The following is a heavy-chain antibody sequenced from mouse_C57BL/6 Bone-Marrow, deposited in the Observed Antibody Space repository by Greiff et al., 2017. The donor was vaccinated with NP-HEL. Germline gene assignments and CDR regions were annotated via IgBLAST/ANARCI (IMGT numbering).Heavy chain of an antibody. V-gene: IGHV1-81*01. Sequence: VQLQESGAELARPGASVKLSCKASGYTFTSYGISWVKQRTGQGLEWIGEIYPRSGNTYYNEKFKGKATLTADTSSSTAYMELRSLTSENAAVYFCAREDYDGYGWFAFGGRGTLVTVSA. CDR3: AREDYDGYGWFAF. CDR2: IYPRSGNT. D-gene: IGHD2-2*01. J-gene: IGHJ3*01. CDR1: GYTFTSYG.